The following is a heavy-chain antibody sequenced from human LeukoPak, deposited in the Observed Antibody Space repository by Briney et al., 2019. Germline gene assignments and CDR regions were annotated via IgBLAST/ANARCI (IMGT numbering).Heavy chain of an antibody. D-gene: IGHD3-10*01. Sequence: KPGGSLRLSCAASGFTFSSYSMNWVRQAPGKGLEWVSSISSSSSYIYYADSVKGRFTISRDNAKNPLYLQMNSLRAEDTAVYYCARRSRGVTNDFDYWGQGTLVTVSS. CDR1: GFTFSSYS. V-gene: IGHV3-21*01. CDR2: ISSSSSYI. CDR3: ARRSRGVTNDFDY. J-gene: IGHJ4*02.